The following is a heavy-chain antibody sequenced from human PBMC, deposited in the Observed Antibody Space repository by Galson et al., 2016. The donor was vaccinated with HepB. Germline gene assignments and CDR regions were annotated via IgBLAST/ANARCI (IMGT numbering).Heavy chain of an antibody. D-gene: IGHD6-19*01. V-gene: IGHV3-13*01. CDR3: VRGSYTSDRYRTSAYDFGLDV. Sequence: SLRLSCAASGFSFSNYDMYWVRQAPGKGLEWVSSIYTAGDTYYEDSVEGRFAVSSDNATDSLYLHMNSLRAGDTAVYYCVRGSYTSDRYRTSAYDFGLDVWGKGTPVTVSS. J-gene: IGHJ6*04. CDR1: GFSFSNYD. CDR2: IYTAGDT.